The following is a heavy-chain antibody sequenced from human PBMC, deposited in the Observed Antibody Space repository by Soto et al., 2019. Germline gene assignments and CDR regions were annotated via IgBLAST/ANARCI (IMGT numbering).Heavy chain of an antibody. J-gene: IGHJ6*03. CDR2: FDPEDGET. CDR3: ARVRGYSGYDTSTHRNYDYLAV. D-gene: IGHD5-12*01. Sequence: ASVKVSCKVSGYTLTELSMHWVRQAPGKGLEWMGGFDPEDGETIYAQKFQGRVTMTEDTSTDTAYMELSSLRSEDTAVYYCARVRGYSGYDTSTHRNYDYLAVWGKGTTVTGS. CDR1: GYTLTELS. V-gene: IGHV1-24*01.